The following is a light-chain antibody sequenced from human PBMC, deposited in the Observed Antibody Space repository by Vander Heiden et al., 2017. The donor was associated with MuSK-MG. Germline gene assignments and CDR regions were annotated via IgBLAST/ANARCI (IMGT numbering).Light chain of an antibody. Sequence: QSVLTQPPSVSAAPGQEVTISCFGSSSNIEKNYVSWYQQLPGAAPKLLSYDNDRRSSGIPDRFSGSKSGTSATLAITGLQTGDEADYDCGTWDNTLSAWVFGGGTKLTVL. V-gene: IGLV1-51*01. CDR2: DND. CDR3: GTWDNTLSAWV. CDR1: SSNIEKNY. J-gene: IGLJ3*02.